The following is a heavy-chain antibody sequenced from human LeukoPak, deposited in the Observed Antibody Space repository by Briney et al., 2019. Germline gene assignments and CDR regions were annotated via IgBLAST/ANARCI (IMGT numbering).Heavy chain of an antibody. D-gene: IGHD3-3*01. CDR1: GYTFTGYY. V-gene: IGHV1-2*02. Sequence: GASVKVSCKASGYTFTGYYMHWVRQAPGQGLEWMGWINPNSGGTNYAQKFQGRVTMTRDTSISTAYMELSRLRSDDTAVYYCARGQGYDFWSGYSWGQGTLVTDSS. J-gene: IGHJ4*02. CDR3: ARGQGYDFWSGYS. CDR2: INPNSGGT.